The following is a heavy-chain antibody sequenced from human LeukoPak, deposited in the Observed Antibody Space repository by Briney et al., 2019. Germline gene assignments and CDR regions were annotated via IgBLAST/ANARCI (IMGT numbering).Heavy chain of an antibody. Sequence: GGSLRLSCAASGFTFSSYAMSWVRQAPGKGLKWVSTINDNGAGTYYADSVKGRFTISRDNSKNTLYLQMNSLRAEDTAVYYCANLEKASHYYYFYMAVWGKGTTVTVSS. CDR2: INDNGAGT. V-gene: IGHV3-23*01. D-gene: IGHD1-1*01. CDR1: GFTFSSYA. CDR3: ANLEKASHYYYFYMAV. J-gene: IGHJ6*03.